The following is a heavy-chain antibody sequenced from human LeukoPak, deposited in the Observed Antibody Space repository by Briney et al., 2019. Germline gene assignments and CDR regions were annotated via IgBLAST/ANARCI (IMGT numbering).Heavy chain of an antibody. Sequence: GSSVKVSCKASGGTFSSYAIRWVRQAPGQGLEWMGRIIPILDIAEYAQKFQGRVTITADKSTSTAYMELSSLRSEDTAVYYCARDRDAASDYWGQGTLVTVSS. J-gene: IGHJ4*02. CDR1: GGTFSSYA. CDR2: IIPILDIA. CDR3: ARDRDAASDY. V-gene: IGHV1-69*04. D-gene: IGHD6-25*01.